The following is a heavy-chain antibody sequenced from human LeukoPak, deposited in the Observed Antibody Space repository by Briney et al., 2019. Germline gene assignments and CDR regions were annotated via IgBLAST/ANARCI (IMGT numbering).Heavy chain of an antibody. CDR3: ARVVEYYYDSSGYYYYYGMDV. V-gene: IGHV3-74*01. J-gene: IGHJ6*02. CDR2: INSDGSST. D-gene: IGHD3-22*01. Sequence: SGGSLRLSCAASGFTFSSYWMHWVRQAPGKGLVWVSRINSDGSSTSYADSVKGRFTISRDNAKNTLYLQMNSLRAEDTAVYYCARVVEYYYDSSGYYYYYGMDVWGQGTTVTVSS. CDR1: GFTFSSYW.